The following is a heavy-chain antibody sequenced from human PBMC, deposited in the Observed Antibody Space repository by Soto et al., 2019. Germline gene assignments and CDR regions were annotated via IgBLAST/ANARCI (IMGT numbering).Heavy chain of an antibody. V-gene: IGHV4-4*02. CDR1: GGSISSSNW. CDR3: ARKWGRGMMWNRYFDL. J-gene: IGHJ2*01. Sequence: QVQLQESGPGLVKPSGTLSLTCAVSGGSISSSNWWSWVRQPPGKGLEWIGEIYHSGSTNYNPSLKSRVTISVDKSKSQYSLKLSSVTAADTAVYYCARKWGRGMMWNRYFDLWGRGTLVTVSS. D-gene: IGHD1-1*01. CDR2: IYHSGST.